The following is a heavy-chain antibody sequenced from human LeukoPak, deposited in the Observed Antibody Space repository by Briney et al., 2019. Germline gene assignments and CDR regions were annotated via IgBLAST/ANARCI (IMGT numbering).Heavy chain of an antibody. Sequence: GRSLRLSCAASGFTFSSYGMHWVRQAPGKGLEWVAVISYDGSNKYYADSVKGRFTISRDNSKNTLYLQMNSLRAGDTAVYYCAKGYGIIDYWGQGTLVTVSS. CDR3: AKGYGIIDY. V-gene: IGHV3-30*18. CDR2: ISYDGSNK. D-gene: IGHD1-1*01. J-gene: IGHJ4*02. CDR1: GFTFSSYG.